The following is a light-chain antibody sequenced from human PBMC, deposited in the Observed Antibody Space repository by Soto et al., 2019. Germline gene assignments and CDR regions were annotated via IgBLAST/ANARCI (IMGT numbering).Light chain of an antibody. CDR1: QSVSSSY. Sequence: EIVLTQSPGTLSLSPGERATLSCRASQSVSSSYLAWYQQKPGQAPRLLIYGASSMATGLPDRFSGSGSGTDFTLTISSLEPEDFAIYYCQQYGSSPVTFGQGTRLEIK. CDR2: GAS. J-gene: IGKJ5*01. V-gene: IGKV3-20*01. CDR3: QQYGSSPVT.